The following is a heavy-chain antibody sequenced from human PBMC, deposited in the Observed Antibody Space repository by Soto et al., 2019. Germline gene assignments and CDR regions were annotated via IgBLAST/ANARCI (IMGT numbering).Heavy chain of an antibody. V-gene: IGHV4-59*01. CDR1: GGSISTYY. CDR2: IYYSGST. Sequence: QVQLQESGPGLMKPSETLSLTCTVSGGSISTYYWSWIRQPPGKGLEWIGYIYYSGSTTYNPSLRRPVTISVDTSKNQFSLQLSSVTAADTAVYYCARSRWDSNWFDPWGQGILVTVSS. CDR3: ARSRWDSNWFDP. D-gene: IGHD1-26*01. J-gene: IGHJ5*02.